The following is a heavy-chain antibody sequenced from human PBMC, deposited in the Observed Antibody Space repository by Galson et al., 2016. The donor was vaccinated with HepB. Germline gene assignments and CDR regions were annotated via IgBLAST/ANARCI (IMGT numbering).Heavy chain of an antibody. D-gene: IGHD2-15*01. Sequence: LVKPTQTLTLTCTFSGFSLSTTGVAVGWIRQPPGKALEWLALIYWNDNQRYSPSLKTRLTITKDTSKNQVVLTMTNMDPVDTATYYCAHRPVYSFGGYFDYWGQGTLVTVSS. V-gene: IGHV2-5*01. CDR3: AHRPVYSFGGYFDY. CDR2: IYWNDNQ. J-gene: IGHJ4*02. CDR1: GFSLSTTGVA.